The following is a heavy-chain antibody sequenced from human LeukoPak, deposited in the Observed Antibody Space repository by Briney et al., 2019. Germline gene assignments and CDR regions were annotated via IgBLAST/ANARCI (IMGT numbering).Heavy chain of an antibody. V-gene: IGHV3-74*01. Sequence: PGGSLRLSCAASGFTFSRYWMHWVRQAPGKGLVWVSRISTDGSSTTYADSVKGRFTISRDNAKNTLYLQMNGLRVEDTAVYYCVRCGSLPRDYHGMDVWGQGTTVTVSS. CDR1: GFTFSRYW. CDR3: VRCGSLPRDYHGMDV. CDR2: ISTDGSST. D-gene: IGHD2-15*01. J-gene: IGHJ6*02.